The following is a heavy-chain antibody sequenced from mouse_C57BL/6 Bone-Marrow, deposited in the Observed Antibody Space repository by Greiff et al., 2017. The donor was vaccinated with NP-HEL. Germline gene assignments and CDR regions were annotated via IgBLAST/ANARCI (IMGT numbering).Heavy chain of an antibody. CDR2: ISSGGSYT. V-gene: IGHV5-6*01. J-gene: IGHJ4*01. CDR1: GFTFSSYG. Sequence: EVKLMESGGDLVKPGGSLKLSCAASGFTFSSYGMSWVRQTPDKRLEWVATISSGGSYTYYPDSVKGRFTISRDNAKNTLYLQMSSLKSEDTAMYYCASRLYYAMDYWGQGTSVTVSS. CDR3: ASRLYYAMDY.